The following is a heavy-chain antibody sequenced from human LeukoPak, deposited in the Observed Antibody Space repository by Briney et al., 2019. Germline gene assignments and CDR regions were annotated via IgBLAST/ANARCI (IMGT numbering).Heavy chain of an antibody. J-gene: IGHJ4*02. CDR1: GFTFDDYT. V-gene: IGHV3-43*01. CDR2: ISWDGGST. D-gene: IGHD1-26*01. CDR3: AKGYSGSYPYYFDY. Sequence: PGGSLRLSCAASGFTFDDYTMHWVRQAPGKGLEWLSLISWDGGSTYYADSVKGRFTISGDNSKNSLYLQMNSLRTEDTALYYCAKGYSGSYPYYFDYWGQGTLVTVSS.